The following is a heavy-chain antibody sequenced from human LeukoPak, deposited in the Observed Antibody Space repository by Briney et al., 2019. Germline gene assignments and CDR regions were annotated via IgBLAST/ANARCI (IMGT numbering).Heavy chain of an antibody. CDR2: IHQDGRDQ. J-gene: IGHJ4*02. V-gene: IGHV3-7*04. Sequence: GGSLRLSCAASGFTFSDYWMSWVRQAPGQGLEWVAKIHQDGRDQHFVDSVKGRFTISRDNAKNLLFLQMDSLRAEDTAVYYCTGGALDYWGPGTLVTVSS. CDR3: TGGALDY. CDR1: GFTFSDYW.